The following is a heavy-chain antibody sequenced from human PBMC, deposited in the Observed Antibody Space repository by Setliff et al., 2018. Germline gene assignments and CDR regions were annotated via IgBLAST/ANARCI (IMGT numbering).Heavy chain of an antibody. D-gene: IGHD2-21*01. CDR2: SNHSGNT. Sequence: SETLSLTCSVYGESFSNNYWSWIRQPPGKGLEWIGESNHSGNTTNHPSLKSRLTMSVDTSKNQFSLKLTSVTAADTAVYYCARAQVVFAISAPVWYFEVWGRGTQVTVSS. CDR3: ARAQVVFAISAPVWYFEV. CDR1: GESFSNNY. J-gene: IGHJ2*01. V-gene: IGHV4-34*01.